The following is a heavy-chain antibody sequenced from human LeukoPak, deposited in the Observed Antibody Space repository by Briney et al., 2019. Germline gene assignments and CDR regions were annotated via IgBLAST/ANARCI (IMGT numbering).Heavy chain of an antibody. CDR3: ARSGTAVAGAGGAFDI. J-gene: IGHJ3*02. Sequence: PGGSLRLSCAASGFTLSSYTMNWVRQAPGKGLEWVSSISRSSSYIYYADSVKGRFTISRDNAKNSLYVQMNSLRGEDTAVYYCARSGTAVAGAGGAFDIWGQGTMVTVSS. CDR1: GFTLSSYT. V-gene: IGHV3-21*01. D-gene: IGHD6-19*01. CDR2: ISRSSSYI.